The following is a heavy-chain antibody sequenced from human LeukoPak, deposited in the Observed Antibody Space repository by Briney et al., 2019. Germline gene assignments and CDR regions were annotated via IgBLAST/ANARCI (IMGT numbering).Heavy chain of an antibody. Sequence: GGSLRLSCAASGFTFDGYAMHWVRQAPGKGLEWVSGISWNSGSIGYADSVKGRFTISRDNAKNSLYLQMNSLRAEDTALYYCAKDIGVTTGYAFDIWGQGTMVTVSS. CDR2: ISWNSGSI. CDR3: AKDIGVTTGYAFDI. V-gene: IGHV3-9*01. D-gene: IGHD4-17*01. J-gene: IGHJ3*02. CDR1: GFTFDGYA.